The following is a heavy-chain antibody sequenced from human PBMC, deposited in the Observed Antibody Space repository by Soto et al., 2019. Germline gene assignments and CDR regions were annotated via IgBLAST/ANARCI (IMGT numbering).Heavy chain of an antibody. CDR2: IWYDGDKK. CDR3: ARPLWRDDYNWGYFDL. CDR1: GFTFSKYG. J-gene: IGHJ2*01. V-gene: IGHV3-33*01. D-gene: IGHD4-4*01. Sequence: GGSLRLSCAASGFTFSKYGMHWVRQPPGKGLEWVAIIWYDGDKKYYADSVKGRFTISRDNSKNTLYLQMNSLRGEDTAVYYCARPLWRDDYNWGYFDLWGRGTLVTVSS.